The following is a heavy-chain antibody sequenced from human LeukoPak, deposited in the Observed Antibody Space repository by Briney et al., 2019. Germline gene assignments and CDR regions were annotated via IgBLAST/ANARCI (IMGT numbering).Heavy chain of an antibody. J-gene: IGHJ5*02. CDR1: GYTFTGYY. D-gene: IGHD6-19*01. CDR2: INPNSGGT. Sequence: ASVKVSCKASGYTFTGYYMHWVRQAPGQGLEWMGWINPNSGGTNYAQKFQGRVTMTRDTSISTAYMELSRLRSDDTAVYYCARVQWLMRLNWFDPWGQGTLVTVSS. V-gene: IGHV1-2*02. CDR3: ARVQWLMRLNWFDP.